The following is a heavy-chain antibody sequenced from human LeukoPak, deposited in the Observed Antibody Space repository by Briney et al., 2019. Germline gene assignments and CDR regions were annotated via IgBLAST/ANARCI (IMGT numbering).Heavy chain of an antibody. CDR1: GYTFTSYY. CDR3: ARDSVVVPGKRGFDY. V-gene: IGHV1-46*01. J-gene: IGHJ4*02. CDR2: INPSGGST. Sequence: ASVKVSCKASGYTFTSYYMHWVRQAPGQGLEWMGIINPSGGSTSYAQKFQGRVTMTRGMSTSTVYMELSSLRSEDTAVYYCARDSVVVPGKRGFDYWGQGTLVTVSS. D-gene: IGHD2-2*01.